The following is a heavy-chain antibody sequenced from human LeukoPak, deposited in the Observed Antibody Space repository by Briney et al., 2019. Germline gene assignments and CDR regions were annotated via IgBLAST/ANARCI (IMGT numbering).Heavy chain of an antibody. Sequence: GESLRLSCAASGFTFSSYSMNWVRQAPGKGLEWVSSISGSSSYINYADSVKGRFTISRDNAQNSLFLQLNSLRAEDTAVYYCARDKGSDEGSKFDYWGQGTLVTVSS. V-gene: IGHV3-21*01. CDR2: ISGSSSYI. J-gene: IGHJ4*02. CDR3: ARDKGSDEGSKFDY. CDR1: GFTFSSYS.